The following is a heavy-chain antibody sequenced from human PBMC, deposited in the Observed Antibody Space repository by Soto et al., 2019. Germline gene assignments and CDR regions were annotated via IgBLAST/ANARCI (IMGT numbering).Heavy chain of an antibody. J-gene: IGHJ4*02. CDR2: TYYGWNT. Sequence: ETLSLTCSVSGGSISDYYWSWIRQPPGKGLEWIGYTYYGWNTNYNPSLKSRVTISVDTSKNQFSLKLISVTAADTAVYYCARDREYYDSSGLYFDYWGQGTLVTVS. V-gene: IGHV4-59*01. CDR1: GGSISDYY. CDR3: ARDREYYDSSGLYFDY. D-gene: IGHD3-22*01.